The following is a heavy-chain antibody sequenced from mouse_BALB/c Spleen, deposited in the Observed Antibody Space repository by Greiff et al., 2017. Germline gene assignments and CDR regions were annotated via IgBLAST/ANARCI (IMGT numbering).Heavy chain of an antibody. CDR1: GFTFSSYG. CDR3: ARGWGYDPYYFDY. D-gene: IGHD2-2*01. J-gene: IGHJ2*01. Sequence: DVMLVESGGDLVKPGGSLKLSCAASGFTFSSYGMSWVRQTPDKRLEWVATISSGGSTYYPDSVKGRFTISRDNARNILYLQMSSLRSEDTAMYYCARGWGYDPYYFDYWGQGTTLTVSS. V-gene: IGHV5-6-5*01. CDR2: ISSGGST.